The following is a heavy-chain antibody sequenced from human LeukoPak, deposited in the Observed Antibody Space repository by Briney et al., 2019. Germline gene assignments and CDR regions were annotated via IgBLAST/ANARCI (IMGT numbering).Heavy chain of an antibody. D-gene: IGHD4-17*01. CDR3: AKGGSTSRVTTSRVVFGYYYYLDV. V-gene: IGHV3-23*01. CDR2: LSGSGGTT. CDR1: GFTFSSHA. J-gene: IGHJ6*03. Sequence: GGSLRLSCAASGFTFSSHAMSWVRQAPGKGLEWVSSLSGSGGTTYHADSVKGRFSISRDNSKNALYLQLNSLRAEDTAVYYCAKGGSTSRVTTSRVVFGYYYYLDVWGKGTPVTVSS.